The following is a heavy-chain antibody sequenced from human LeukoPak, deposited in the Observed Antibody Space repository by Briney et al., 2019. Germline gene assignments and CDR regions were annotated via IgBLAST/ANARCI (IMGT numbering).Heavy chain of an antibody. CDR1: GGSFSGYY. J-gene: IGHJ3*02. V-gene: IGHV4-34*01. CDR2: INHSGST. CDR3: ARAPSAFDI. Sequence: SETLSLTCAVYGGSFSGYYWSWIRQPPGKGLEWIGEINHSGSTNYNPSLKSRVTISVDTSKNQFSLKLSSVTAADTAVYYCARAPSAFDIWGQGAMVTVSS.